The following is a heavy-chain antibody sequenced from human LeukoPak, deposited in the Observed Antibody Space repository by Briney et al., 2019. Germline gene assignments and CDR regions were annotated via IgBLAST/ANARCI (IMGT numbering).Heavy chain of an antibody. D-gene: IGHD1-7*01. V-gene: IGHV1-18*01. CDR3: ARDRYNWNYGEVDY. Sequence: GASVKVSCKASGYTFTSYGISWVRQAPGQGLEWMGWISAYNGNTNYAQKLQGRVTMTTDTSTSTAYMELRSLRSDDTAVYYCARDRYNWNYGEVDYWGQGTLVTVSS. J-gene: IGHJ4*02. CDR2: ISAYNGNT. CDR1: GYTFTSYG.